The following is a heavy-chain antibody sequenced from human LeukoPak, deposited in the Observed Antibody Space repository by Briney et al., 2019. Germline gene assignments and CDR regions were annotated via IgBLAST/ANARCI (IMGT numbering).Heavy chain of an antibody. D-gene: IGHD2-2*01. J-gene: IGHJ6*03. CDR2: FDPEDGET. CDR1: GYTFTGYY. CDR3: ATGLSVVVPAAEYYYMDV. V-gene: IGHV1-24*01. Sequence: ASVKVSCKASGYTFTGYYMHWVRQAPGKGLEWMGGFDPEDGETIYAQKFQGRVTMTEDTSTDTAYMELSSLRSEDTAVYYCATGLSVVVPAAEYYYMDVWGKGTTVTVSS.